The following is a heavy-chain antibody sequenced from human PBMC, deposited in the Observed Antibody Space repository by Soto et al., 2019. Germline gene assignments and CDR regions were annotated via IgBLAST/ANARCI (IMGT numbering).Heavy chain of an antibody. CDR2: MNPNSGNT. CDR3: ARGSTSCGMDV. V-gene: IGHV1-8*01. CDR1: GYTFTSYA. Sequence: QVQLVQSGAEVKKPGASVKVSCKASGYTFTSYALTWVRQATGQGLEWMGWMNPNSGNTSDAQKFQGRVTMTRNTAIRTAYMELGRVRSEAAAVYSCARGSTSCGMDVGGQGTAVTVSS. J-gene: IGHJ6*02. D-gene: IGHD2-2*01.